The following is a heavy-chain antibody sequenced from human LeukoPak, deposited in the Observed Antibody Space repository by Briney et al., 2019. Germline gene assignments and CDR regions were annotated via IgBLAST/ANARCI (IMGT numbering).Heavy chain of an antibody. CDR2: INPNSGGT. J-gene: IGHJ4*02. V-gene: IGHV1-2*02. CDR3: ARVGFIAGTFDY. D-gene: IGHD6-13*01. CDR1: GYTFTGYY. Sequence: ASVKVSCKASGYTFTGYYMHWARQAPGQGLEWMGWINPNSGGTNYAQKFQGRVTMTRDTSISTAYMELSRLRSDDTAVYYCARVGFIAGTFDYWGQGTLVTVSS.